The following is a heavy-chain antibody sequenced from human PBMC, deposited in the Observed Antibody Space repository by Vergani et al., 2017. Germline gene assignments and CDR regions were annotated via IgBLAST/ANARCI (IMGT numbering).Heavy chain of an antibody. CDR3: AGSSSSRPGYFDY. V-gene: IGHV4-39*01. CDR1: GGSISSSSYY. CDR2: IYYSGST. D-gene: IGHD6-6*01. Sequence: QLQLQESGPGLVKPSETLSLSCTVSGGSISSSSYYWGWIRQPPGKGLEWIGSIYYSGSTYYNPSLKSRVTISVDTSKNQFSLKLRSVTAADTAVYYCAGSSSSRPGYFDYWGQGTLVTVSS. J-gene: IGHJ4*02.